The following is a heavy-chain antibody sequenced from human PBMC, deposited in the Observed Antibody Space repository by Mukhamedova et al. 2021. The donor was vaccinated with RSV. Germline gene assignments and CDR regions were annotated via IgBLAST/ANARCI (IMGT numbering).Heavy chain of an antibody. V-gene: IGHV3-23*01. Sequence: FTISRDNSKNTLYRQMNSLRAEDTAVYYCAKVRDITMVRGFNPNFDYWGQGTLVTFSS. CDR3: AKVRDITMVRGFNPNFDY. J-gene: IGHJ4*02. D-gene: IGHD3-10*01.